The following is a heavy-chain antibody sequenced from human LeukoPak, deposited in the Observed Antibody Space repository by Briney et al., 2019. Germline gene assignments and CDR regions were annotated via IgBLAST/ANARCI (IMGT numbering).Heavy chain of an antibody. V-gene: IGHV3-7*01. CDR1: GFTFSSYW. D-gene: IGHD6-19*01. CDR2: IKQDGSEK. CDR3: ARDRGSGWYRGAFDY. Sequence: GGSLRLSCAASGFTFSSYWMSWVRQAPGKGLEWVANIKQDGSEKYYVDSVKGRFTISRDNAKNSLYLQMNSLRAEDTAVYYCARDRGSGWYRGAFDYWGQGTLVTVSS. J-gene: IGHJ4*02.